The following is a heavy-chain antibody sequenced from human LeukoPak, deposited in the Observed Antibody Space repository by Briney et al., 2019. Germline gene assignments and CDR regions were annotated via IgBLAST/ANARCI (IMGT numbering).Heavy chain of an antibody. CDR3: AREKKIDYDFWSGYFGGYGMDV. CDR2: INPNSGGT. J-gene: IGHJ6*02. CDR1: GYTFTGYY. V-gene: IGHV1-2*04. Sequence: ASVKVSCKASGYTFTGYYMHWVRQAPGQGLEWMGWINPNSGGTNYAQKFQGWVTMTRDTSISTAYMELSRLRSDDTAVYYCAREKKIDYDFWSGYFGGYGMDVWGQGTTVTVSS. D-gene: IGHD3-3*01.